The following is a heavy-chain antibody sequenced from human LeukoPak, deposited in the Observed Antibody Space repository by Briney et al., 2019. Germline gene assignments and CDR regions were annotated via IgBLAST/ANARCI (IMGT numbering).Heavy chain of an antibody. J-gene: IGHJ4*02. CDR2: IYSGGST. Sequence: PGGSLRLSCAASGFTVSSNYMSWVRQAPGKGLEWVSVIYSGGSTYYADSVKGRFTISRDNSENTLYLQMNSLRAEDTAVYYRAREPLSAGFYYFDYWGQGTLVTVSS. CDR3: AREPLSAGFYYFDY. D-gene: IGHD6-13*01. V-gene: IGHV3-53*01. CDR1: GFTVSSNY.